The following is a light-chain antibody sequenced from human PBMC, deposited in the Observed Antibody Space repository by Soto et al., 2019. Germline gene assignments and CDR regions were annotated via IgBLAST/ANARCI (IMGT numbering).Light chain of an antibody. CDR2: GIS. CDR3: QQYSTLPHT. J-gene: IGKJ2*01. Sequence: IVLTQSPGTLSLSPGERATLSCRASQTVTNSFFAWYQQKPGQPPRLLIHGISSRATGIPDRFSGSGSGTDFTLTISRLEPEDFVVYYCQQYSTLPHTFGRGTKLEV. V-gene: IGKV3-20*01. CDR1: QTVTNSF.